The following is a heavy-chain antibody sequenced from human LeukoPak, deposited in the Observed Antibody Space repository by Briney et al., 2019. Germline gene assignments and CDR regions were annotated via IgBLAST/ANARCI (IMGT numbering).Heavy chain of an antibody. CDR3: ARAPHYSNYGPYYYGMDV. Sequence: PGGSLRLSCAASGFTFSDYYMSWIRQAPGKGLEWVSYISSSSSYTNYADSVKGRFTISRDNAKNSQYLQMNSLRAEDTAVYYCARAPHYSNYGPYYYGMDVWGQGTTVTVSS. V-gene: IGHV3-11*06. J-gene: IGHJ6*02. CDR1: GFTFSDYY. D-gene: IGHD4-11*01. CDR2: ISSSSSYT.